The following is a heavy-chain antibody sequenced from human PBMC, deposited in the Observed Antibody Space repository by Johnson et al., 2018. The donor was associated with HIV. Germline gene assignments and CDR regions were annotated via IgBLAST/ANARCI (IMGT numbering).Heavy chain of an antibody. CDR3: VVVVVAATAFDI. V-gene: IGHV3-20*04. Sequence: EVQLVESGGGVVQPGRSLRLSCAASGFTFSSYAMHWVRQSPGKGLEWVACINWNGGSTGYADSVKGRFTVSRDNDKNSLYLQLNSLRAEDTALYYCVVVVVAATAFDIWGQGTMVTVSS. CDR2: INWNGGST. D-gene: IGHD2-15*01. CDR1: GFTFSSYA. J-gene: IGHJ3*02.